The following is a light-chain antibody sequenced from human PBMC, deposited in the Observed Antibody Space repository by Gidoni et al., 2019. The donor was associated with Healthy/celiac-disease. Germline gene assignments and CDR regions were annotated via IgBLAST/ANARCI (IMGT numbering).Light chain of an antibody. Sequence: AIRMTQSPSSLSASTGDRVTITCRASQGISSYLAWYQKKPGKAPKLLIYAASTLQSGVPSRFSGSGSGTDFTLTISCQQSEDFATYYCQQYYSYPSTFGGGTKVEIK. J-gene: IGKJ4*01. CDR1: QGISSY. CDR3: QQYYSYPST. V-gene: IGKV1-8*01. CDR2: AAS.